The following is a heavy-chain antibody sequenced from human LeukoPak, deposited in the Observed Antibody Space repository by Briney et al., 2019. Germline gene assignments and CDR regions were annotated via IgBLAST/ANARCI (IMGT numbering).Heavy chain of an antibody. Sequence: ASVKVSCKASGYTFTGYYIQWMRQAPGQGLEWMGWINPNSGGTAYAQRLQGRVTLTRDPSISTAYMELSSLRSDDTAVYYCARLREGLYHFDYWGQGTLVTVSS. CDR1: GYTFTGYY. D-gene: IGHD3-16*02. CDR2: INPNSGGT. V-gene: IGHV1-2*02. J-gene: IGHJ4*02. CDR3: ARLREGLYHFDY.